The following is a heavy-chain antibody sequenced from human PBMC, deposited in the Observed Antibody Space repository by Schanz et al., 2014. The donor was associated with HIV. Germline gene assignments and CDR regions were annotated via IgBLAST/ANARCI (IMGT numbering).Heavy chain of an antibody. CDR2: IIPLFGTS. CDR1: GYTFTSHY. CDR3: ARDSPVAAGTLDY. V-gene: IGHV1-69*06. J-gene: IGHJ4*02. Sequence: QVQLVQSGAEVRKPGASVTVSCKASGYTFTSHYIHWVRQAPGQGLEWMGGIIPLFGTSNYAQKFQGRATMTADKSTSTAYMELSSLRSEDTAVYYCARDSPVAAGTLDYWGQGTLVTVSS. D-gene: IGHD6-13*01.